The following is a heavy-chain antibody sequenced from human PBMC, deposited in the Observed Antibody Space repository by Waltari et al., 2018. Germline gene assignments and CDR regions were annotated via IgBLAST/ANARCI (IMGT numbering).Heavy chain of an antibody. Sequence: EVQLVESGGGFFQPGGSLRLSCEASGFAFSNYWIHWVRQAPGRGLEWVSRISGDGTSSSNADSVGGRFSISRDNYKNTVYLQIHSLRAEDTAVFYCARLMLSHPENGMDVWGQGTSVTVS. CDR1: GFAFSNYW. D-gene: IGHD3-10*02. V-gene: IGHV3-74*01. J-gene: IGHJ6*02. CDR2: ISGDGTSS. CDR3: ARLMLSHPENGMDV.